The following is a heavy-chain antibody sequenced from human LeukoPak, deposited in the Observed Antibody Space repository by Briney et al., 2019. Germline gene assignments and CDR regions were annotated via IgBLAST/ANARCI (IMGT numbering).Heavy chain of an antibody. J-gene: IGHJ4*02. CDR2: IGTYNGNT. CDR3: ARDPTVVITSHPSFDY. CDR1: GYTFTSCG. V-gene: IGHV1-18*01. D-gene: IGHD3-22*01. Sequence: GASVKVSCKASGYTFTSCGISWVRQAPGQGLEWMGWIGTYNGNTNYAQKLQGRVTMTTDTSTRTAYMELRSLRSDDTAVYYCARDPTVVITSHPSFDYWGQGTLVTVSS.